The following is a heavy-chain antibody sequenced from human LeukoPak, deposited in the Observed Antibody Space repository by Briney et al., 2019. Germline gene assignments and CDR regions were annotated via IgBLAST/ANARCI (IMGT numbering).Heavy chain of an antibody. CDR1: GGSFSGYY. CDR3: ATEDDYYYYMDV. J-gene: IGHJ6*03. CDR2: INHSGST. V-gene: IGHV4-34*01. Sequence: SETLSLTCAVYGGSFSGYYWSWIRQPPGKGLEWIGEINHSGSTNYNPSLKSRVTISVDTSKNQFSLKLSSVTAADTAVYYCATEDDYYYYMDVWGKGTTVTVSS.